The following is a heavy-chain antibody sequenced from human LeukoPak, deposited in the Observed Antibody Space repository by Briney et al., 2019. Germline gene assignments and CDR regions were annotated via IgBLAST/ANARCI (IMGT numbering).Heavy chain of an antibody. V-gene: IGHV3-30*02. Sequence: TGGSLRLSCVASGFIFSGSSMHWVRQAPGKGLEWVSFIRFDATNKYYAASVKGRFTISRDNSNNTLYLQLNDLRTEDTATYFCAKEQYPGYFDYWGQGSLVTVSS. J-gene: IGHJ4*02. CDR1: GFIFSGSS. CDR3: AKEQYPGYFDY. CDR2: IRFDATNK. D-gene: IGHD1-14*01.